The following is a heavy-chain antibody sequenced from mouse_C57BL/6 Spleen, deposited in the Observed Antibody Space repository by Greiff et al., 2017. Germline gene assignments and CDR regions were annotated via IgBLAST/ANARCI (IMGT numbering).Heavy chain of an antibody. Sequence: QVQLQQSGAELVKPGASVKLSCKASGYTFTSYWMHWVKQRPGQGLEWIGMIHPNSGSTNYNEKFKSKATMTVDTSSSTAYMQLSSLTSEDAAVYYCARGADGSSPCFDYWGQGTTLTVSS. CDR2: IHPNSGST. V-gene: IGHV1-64*01. D-gene: IGHD1-1*01. CDR3: ARGADGSSPCFDY. J-gene: IGHJ2*01. CDR1: GYTFTSYW.